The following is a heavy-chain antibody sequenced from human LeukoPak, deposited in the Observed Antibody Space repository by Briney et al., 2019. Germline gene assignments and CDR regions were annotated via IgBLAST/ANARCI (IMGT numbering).Heavy chain of an antibody. V-gene: IGHV3-23*01. Sequence: GGSLRLSCAAPGFTVNNDAIHWVRQAPGKCLEWVSGISGSGGSRLYADCVRGRFTIYRDNSKNTVDVQMSSLSAEDTAVYYCVKGGRFGGNSWFDPWGQGTLVTVSS. CDR3: VKGGRFGGNSWFDP. J-gene: IGHJ5*02. CDR1: GFTVNNDA. CDR2: ISGSGGSR. D-gene: IGHD4-23*01.